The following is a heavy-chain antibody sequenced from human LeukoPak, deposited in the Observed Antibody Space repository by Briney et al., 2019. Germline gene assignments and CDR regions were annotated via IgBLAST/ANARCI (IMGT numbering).Heavy chain of an antibody. Sequence: ASVKGSCKASGYTFTSYGISWVGQAPGQGLEWMGWHISYNGNANYATKLQCRVTIPSHTSTSIAYMELRCLRSDDTAVYYCAREASDGSGSSLVWFDYWGQGTVVIVTS. D-gene: IGHD3-10*01. CDR2: HISYNGNA. J-gene: IGHJ4*02. V-gene: IGHV1-18*01. CDR1: GYTFTSYG. CDR3: AREASDGSGSSLVWFDY.